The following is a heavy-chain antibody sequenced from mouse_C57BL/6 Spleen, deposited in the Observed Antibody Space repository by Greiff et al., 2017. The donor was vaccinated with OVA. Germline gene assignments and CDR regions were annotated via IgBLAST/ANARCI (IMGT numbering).Heavy chain of an antibody. CDR2: INPNNGGT. V-gene: IGHV1-26*01. J-gene: IGHJ1*03. CDR1: GYTFTDYY. D-gene: IGHD1-1*01. CDR3: ARNYGSSNWYFGV. Sequence: EVQLQQSGPELVKPGASVKISCKASGYTFTDYYMNWVKQSHGKSLEWIGDINPNNGGTSYNQKFKGKATLTVDKSSSTAYMELRSLTSEDSAVCDSARNYGSSNWYFGVWGTGATVTAAS.